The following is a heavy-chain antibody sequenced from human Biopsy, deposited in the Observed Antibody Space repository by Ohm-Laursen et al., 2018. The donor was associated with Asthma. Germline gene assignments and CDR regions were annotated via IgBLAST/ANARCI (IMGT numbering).Heavy chain of an antibody. D-gene: IGHD2-2*01. V-gene: IGHV3-7*01. Sequence: YLRLSCAASGFTFSGSWTIWVRQAPGKGLQWLAFIKPDGSQTYYADSVEGRFSISRDNSKNSLYLQMSSLRGEDTAIYYCATLSWYASQYWGQGTLVTVSS. CDR2: IKPDGSQT. J-gene: IGHJ4*02. CDR3: ATLSWYASQY. CDR1: GFTFSGSW.